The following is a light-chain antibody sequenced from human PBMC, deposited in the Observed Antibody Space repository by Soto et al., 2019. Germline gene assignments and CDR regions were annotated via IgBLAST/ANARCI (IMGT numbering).Light chain of an antibody. V-gene: IGKV1-5*03. CDR1: QSISSW. Sequence: DIQMTQSPCTLSASVGDRVTITCRASQSISSWLAWFQQKPGKAPKLLIYKASSLQSGVPSRFSGSESGTEFNLTISSLQPDDFATYYCQQYNPYSSTFGQGTKVEIK. J-gene: IGKJ2*01. CDR2: KAS. CDR3: QQYNPYSST.